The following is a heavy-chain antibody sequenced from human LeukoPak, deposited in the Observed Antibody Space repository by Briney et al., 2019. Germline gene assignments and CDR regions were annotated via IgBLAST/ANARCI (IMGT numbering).Heavy chain of an antibody. J-gene: IGHJ4*02. V-gene: IGHV4-59*02. CDR2: IYYTGT. D-gene: IGHD7-27*01. Sequence: PSETLSLTCTVSGGSVTDYYWSWIRQSPGKGLEWIGYIYYTGTSYNPSLKSRVTISADTSKNQFSLKLISVTAPDTAVYYCASRKLGNDYWGQGTLVTVSS. CDR1: GGSVTDYY. CDR3: ASRKLGNDY.